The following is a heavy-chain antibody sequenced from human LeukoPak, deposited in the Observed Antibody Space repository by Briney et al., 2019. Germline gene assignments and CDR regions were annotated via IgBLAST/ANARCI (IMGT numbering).Heavy chain of an antibody. CDR1: GHSISGSSYY. J-gene: IGHJ4*02. D-gene: IGHD2-15*01. CDR2: IYYSGST. Sequence: SETLSLTCTVSGHSISGSSYYWGWIRQPPGKGLEWIGRIYYSGSTYYNPSLKSRVTISVATSKNQFSLKLRYVTAADTAVYYCARLGVAAGLDYWGQGTLVTVSS. V-gene: IGHV4-39*01. CDR3: ARLGVAAGLDY.